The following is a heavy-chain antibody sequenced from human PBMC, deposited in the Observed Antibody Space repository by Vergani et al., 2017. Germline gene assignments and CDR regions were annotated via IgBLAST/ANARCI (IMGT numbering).Heavy chain of an antibody. Sequence: QVQLVESAGGVVQPGGSLRISCAASGLTFSNFGMHWIRQAPGKELEWLTYIGKDGINTRYRDAEKGRFTVSRDNSKDILYLQMYSLRSEDTALYYCAKDWRDSTDGLPDSWGPGTLVIVSS. J-gene: IGHJ4*02. CDR2: IGKDGINT. D-gene: IGHD2-21*02. CDR3: AKDWRDSTDGLPDS. CDR1: GLTFSNFG. V-gene: IGHV3-30*02.